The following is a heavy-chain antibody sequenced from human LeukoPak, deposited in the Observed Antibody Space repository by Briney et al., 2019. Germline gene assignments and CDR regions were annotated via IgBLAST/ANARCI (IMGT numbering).Heavy chain of an antibody. D-gene: IGHD2-2*01. V-gene: IGHV3-23*01. Sequence: GGSLRLSCAASGFTFSRYGMSWVRQAPGKGLKWVSAITGRGVRTYNGDSVKGRFTISRDNSKNTVFLQMNSLRGEDTAVYYCANGAHPDSSHYYFDYWGQGALVTVSS. J-gene: IGHJ4*02. CDR1: GFTFSRYG. CDR2: ITGRGVRT. CDR3: ANGAHPDSSHYYFDY.